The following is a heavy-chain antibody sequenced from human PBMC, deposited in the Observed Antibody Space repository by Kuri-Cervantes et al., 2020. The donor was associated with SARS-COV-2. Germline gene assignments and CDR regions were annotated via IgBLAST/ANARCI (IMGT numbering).Heavy chain of an antibody. CDR1: GFTFSRYA. V-gene: IGHV3-30-3*01. CDR2: ISYDGSNK. J-gene: IGHJ4*02. CDR3: ARDRVGVHDS. D-gene: IGHD2-21*01. Sequence: GESLKISCAASGFTFSRYAMHWVRQAPGKGLEWVAVISYDGSNKDYTASGKGRFTISRDNSQNTLYLQMKSLRTEDTALYYCARDRVGVHDSWGQGTRVTRYS.